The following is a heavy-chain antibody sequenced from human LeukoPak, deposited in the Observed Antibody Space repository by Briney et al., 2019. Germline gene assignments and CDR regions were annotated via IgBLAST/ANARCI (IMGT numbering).Heavy chain of an antibody. D-gene: IGHD5/OR15-5a*01. V-gene: IGHV1-2*02. Sequence: ASVKVSCKASGYTFTGYYTHWVRQAPGQGLEWMGWINPNSGGTNYAQKFQGRVTMTRDTSISTAYMELSRLRSDDTAVYYCARGVSTAGAFDIWGQGTMVTVSS. CDR1: GYTFTGYY. CDR2: INPNSGGT. CDR3: ARGVSTAGAFDI. J-gene: IGHJ3*02.